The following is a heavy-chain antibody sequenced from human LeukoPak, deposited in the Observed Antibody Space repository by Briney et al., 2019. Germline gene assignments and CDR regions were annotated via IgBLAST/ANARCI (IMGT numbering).Heavy chain of an antibody. CDR1: GFTFSSYG. V-gene: IGHV3-30*02. Sequence: GGSLRLSCAASGFTFSSYGMHWVRQAPGKGLEWVAFIRYDGSNKYYADSVKGRFTISRDNSKNTLYLQMNSLRAEDTAVYYCAKSVMLYGSGCSCPELDYWGQGTLVTVSS. CDR2: IRYDGSNK. J-gene: IGHJ4*02. CDR3: AKSVMLYGSGCSCPELDY. D-gene: IGHD2-15*01.